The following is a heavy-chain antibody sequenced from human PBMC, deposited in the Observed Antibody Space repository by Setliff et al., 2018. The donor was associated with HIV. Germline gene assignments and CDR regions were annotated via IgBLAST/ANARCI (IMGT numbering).Heavy chain of an antibody. Sequence: GASVKVSCKASGYTFTSYAMHWVRQAPGQRLEWMGWINAGNGNTKYSQKFQGRVTITRDTSASTAYMELSSLRSEDTAVYYCARGVAVAGVAFDIWGQGTMVTVSS. D-gene: IGHD6-19*01. CDR2: INAGNGNT. V-gene: IGHV1-3*01. CDR3: ARGVAVAGVAFDI. J-gene: IGHJ3*02. CDR1: GYTFTSYA.